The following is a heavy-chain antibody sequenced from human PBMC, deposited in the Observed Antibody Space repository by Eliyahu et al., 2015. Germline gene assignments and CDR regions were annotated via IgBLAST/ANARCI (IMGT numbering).Heavy chain of an antibody. D-gene: IGHD6-19*01. J-gene: IGHJ1*01. CDR1: GDSINRLNYY. Sequence: QVQLQESGPGLVKPSETLSLTCTVTGDSINRLNYYWSWIRQSPGKGLGLIGYVFYGGSTTYNPSXGSRVTISLDTSKSQFSLLLSSVTAADTAVYYCAGEYGSAWSGYFRNWGQGTRVSVSS. V-gene: IGHV4-61*01. CDR3: AGEYGSAWSGYFRN. CDR2: VFYGGST.